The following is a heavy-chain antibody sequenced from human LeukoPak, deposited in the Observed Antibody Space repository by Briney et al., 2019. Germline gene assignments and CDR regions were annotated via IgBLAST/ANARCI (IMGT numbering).Heavy chain of an antibody. CDR1: GGTFSSYA. J-gene: IGHJ6*02. CDR3: ARDQIGYCSSTSCSPYYGMDV. CDR2: IIPILGIA. Sequence: GASVKVSCKASGGTFSSYAISWVRQAPGQGLEWMGRIIPILGIANYAQKFQGRVTITADKSTSTAYMELSSLRSEDTAVYCCARDQIGYCSSTSCSPYYGMDVWGQGATVTVSS. D-gene: IGHD2-2*01. V-gene: IGHV1-69*04.